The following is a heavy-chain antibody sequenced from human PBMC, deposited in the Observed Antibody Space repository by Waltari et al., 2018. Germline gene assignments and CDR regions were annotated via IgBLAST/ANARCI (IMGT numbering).Heavy chain of an antibody. J-gene: IGHJ6*02. CDR3: ARDRNYYGSGSYYLYYYYGMDV. D-gene: IGHD3-10*01. CDR1: GYTFTGYY. V-gene: IGHV1-2*06. Sequence: QVQLVQSGAEVKKPGASVKVSCKASGYTFTGYYMHWVRQAPGHGLAWMGRINPNSGGTNYAQKFQGRVTMTRDTSISTAYMELSRLRSDDTAVYYCARDRNYYGSGSYYLYYYYGMDVWGQGTMVTVSS. CDR2: INPNSGGT.